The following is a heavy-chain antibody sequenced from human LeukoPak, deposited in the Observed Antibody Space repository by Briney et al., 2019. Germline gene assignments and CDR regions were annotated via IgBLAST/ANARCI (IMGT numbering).Heavy chain of an antibody. V-gene: IGHV3-23*01. J-gene: IGHJ4*02. CDR3: AKGRSAVTATRGLFDY. D-gene: IGHD2-21*02. CDR1: GLIFDDYT. CDR2: ISGSECTT. Sequence: GGSLRLSCAASGLIFDDYTMHWVRQAPGKGLEWVSVISGSECTTYYADSVKGRFTIARDNSKNTLYLQTNSQRAEDTAVYYCAKGRSAVTATRGLFDYWGQGTLVTVSS.